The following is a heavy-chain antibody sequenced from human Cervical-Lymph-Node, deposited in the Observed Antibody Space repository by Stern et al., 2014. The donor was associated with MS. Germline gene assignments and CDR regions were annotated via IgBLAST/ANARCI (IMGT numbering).Heavy chain of an antibody. CDR3: ARVQWPLIRFDN. CDR1: GGTFSNYA. J-gene: IGHJ4*02. Sequence: VQLVESGAEVKRPGSSVKISCKASGGTFSNYAINWVRQAPGQGLEWMGRILPILGVTNYAQNFQGRVTITADKSTSTAYMELTSLKSDDTAVFYCARVQWPLIRFDNWGQGTLVTVSS. D-gene: IGHD6-19*01. V-gene: IGHV1-69*09. CDR2: ILPILGVT.